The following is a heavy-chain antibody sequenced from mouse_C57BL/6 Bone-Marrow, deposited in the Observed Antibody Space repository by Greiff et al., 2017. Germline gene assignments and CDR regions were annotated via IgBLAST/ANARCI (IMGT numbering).Heavy chain of an antibody. Sequence: EVKLQESGPELVKPGASVKISCKASGYTFTDYYMNWVKQSHGKSLEWIGDINPNNGGTSYNQKFKGKATLTVDKSSSTAYMELRSLTSEDSAVYYCARDYYAYYYAMDYWGQGTSVTVSS. CDR1: GYTFTDYY. CDR2: INPNNGGT. J-gene: IGHJ4*01. V-gene: IGHV1-26*01. CDR3: ARDYYAYYYAMDY. D-gene: IGHD1-1*01.